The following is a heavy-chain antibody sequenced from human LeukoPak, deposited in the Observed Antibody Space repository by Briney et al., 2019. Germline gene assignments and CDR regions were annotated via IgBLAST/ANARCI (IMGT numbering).Heavy chain of an antibody. V-gene: IGHV4-59*01. J-gene: IGHJ4*02. CDR2: IYYSGST. CDR3: AREVVAAAGTATDY. Sequence: PSETLSLTCTVSGGSISSYYWSWIRQPPGKGLEWIGYIYYSGSTNYNPSLKSRVTISVDTSKNQFSLKLSSVTAADTAVYYCAREVVAAAGTATDYWGQGTLVTVSS. CDR1: GGSISSYY. D-gene: IGHD6-13*01.